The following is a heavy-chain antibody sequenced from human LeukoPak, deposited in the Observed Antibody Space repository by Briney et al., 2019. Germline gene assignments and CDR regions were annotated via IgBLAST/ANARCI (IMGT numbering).Heavy chain of an antibody. V-gene: IGHV3-23*01. CDR2: ISGSGGST. J-gene: IGHJ4*02. Sequence: HTGGSLRLSCAASGFTFSSYAMSWVRQAPGKGLEWVSAISGSGGSTYYADSVKGRFTISRDNSKNTLYLQMNSLRAEDTAVYYCAKCFHEMVRGGALGYWGQGTLVTVSS. CDR3: AKCFHEMVRGGALGY. D-gene: IGHD3-10*01. CDR1: GFTFSSYA.